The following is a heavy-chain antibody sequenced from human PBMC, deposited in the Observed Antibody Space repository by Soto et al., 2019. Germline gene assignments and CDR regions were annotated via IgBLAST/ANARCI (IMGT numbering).Heavy chain of an antibody. D-gene: IGHD2-8*01. V-gene: IGHV3-49*04. CDR2: MRSRTFGGTT. Sequence: PGGSLRLSCTAAGFTFGDAGMSWVRQAPGKGVEWLGFMRSRTFGGTTEYAASVRGRFTVPRDDSKSIAYLQMNSLSTEDTAIXXXTRSPVMLVHGTYYYYGLDVWGQGTTVTVSS. CDR3: TRSPVMLVHGTYYYYGLDV. CDR1: GFTFGDAG. J-gene: IGHJ6*02.